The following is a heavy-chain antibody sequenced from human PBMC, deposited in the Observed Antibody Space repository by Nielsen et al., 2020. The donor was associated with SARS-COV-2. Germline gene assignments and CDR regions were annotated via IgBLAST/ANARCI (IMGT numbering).Heavy chain of an antibody. Sequence: SVKVSCKASGGTFSSYAISWVRQAPGQGLEWMGGIIPIFGTANYEQKFQGRVTITADESTSTAYMELSSLRSEDTAVYYCARATGGYCSGGSCYYFDYWGQGTLVTVSS. CDR2: IIPIFGTA. D-gene: IGHD2-15*01. CDR1: GGTFSSYA. V-gene: IGHV1-69*13. CDR3: ARATGGYCSGGSCYYFDY. J-gene: IGHJ4*02.